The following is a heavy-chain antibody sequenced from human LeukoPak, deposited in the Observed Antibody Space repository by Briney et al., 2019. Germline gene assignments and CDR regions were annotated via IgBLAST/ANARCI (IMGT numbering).Heavy chain of an antibody. CDR1: GFTFSSYV. J-gene: IGHJ4*02. CDR3: AKEYTGTFSPFPSYFDN. CDR2: ISSNGGST. D-gene: IGHD1-26*01. V-gene: IGHV3-64*01. Sequence: PGGSLRLSCAASGFTFSSYVMHWVRQAPGKGLEYVSAISSNGGSTYYANSVKGRFTISRDNSKNTLYLQMNSLRAEDTAIYYCAKEYTGTFSPFPSYFDNWGQGTLVTVSS.